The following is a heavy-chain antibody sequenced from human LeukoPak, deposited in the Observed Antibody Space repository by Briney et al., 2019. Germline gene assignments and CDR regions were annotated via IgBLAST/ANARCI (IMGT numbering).Heavy chain of an antibody. CDR1: GFTFSSYA. CDR2: ISGSGGST. CDR3: AKGAIGYCSGGSCYNFDY. D-gene: IGHD2-15*01. V-gene: IGHV3-23*01. J-gene: IGHJ4*02. Sequence: PGGSLRFSCAASGFTFSSYAMSWVRQAPGKGLEWVSAISGSGGSTYYADSVKGRFTISRDNSKNTLYLQMNSLRAEDTAVYYCAKGAIGYCSGGSCYNFDYWGQGTLVTVSS.